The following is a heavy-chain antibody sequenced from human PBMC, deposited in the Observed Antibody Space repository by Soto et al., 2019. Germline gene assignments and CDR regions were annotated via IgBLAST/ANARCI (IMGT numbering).Heavy chain of an antibody. V-gene: IGHV5-10-1*01. CDR2: IDPSDSYT. CDR3: ARHVPEYYYDSSGYSGANDY. D-gene: IGHD3-22*01. CDR1: GYSFTSYW. Sequence: GESLKISCKGSGYSFTSYWISWVRQMPGKGLEWMGRIDPSDSYTNYSPSFQGHVTISADKSISTAYLQWSSLKASDTAMYYCARHVPEYYYDSSGYSGANDYWGQGTLVTVSS. J-gene: IGHJ4*02.